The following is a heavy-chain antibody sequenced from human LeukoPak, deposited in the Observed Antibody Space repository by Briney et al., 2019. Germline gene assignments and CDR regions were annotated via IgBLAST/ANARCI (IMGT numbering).Heavy chain of an antibody. CDR2: TYYSGST. J-gene: IGHJ4*02. CDR1: GGSISSYY. V-gene: IGHV4-59*08. CDR3: ARLTYGDYGDYYFDY. D-gene: IGHD4-17*01. Sequence: SETLSLTCTVSGGSISSYYWSWIRQPPGKGLEWIGYTYYSGSTNYNPSLKSRVTISVDTSKNQFSLKLSSVTAADTAVYYCARLTYGDYGDYYFDYWGQGTLVTVSS.